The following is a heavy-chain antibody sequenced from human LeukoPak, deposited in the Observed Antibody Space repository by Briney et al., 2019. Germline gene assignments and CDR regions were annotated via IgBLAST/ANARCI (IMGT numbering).Heavy chain of an antibody. CDR2: ISHSGRT. V-gene: IGHV4-34*01. Sequence: SETLSLTCAVYGGSFSGYYLSWIRQPPGKGLEWIWEISHSGRTNYNPSLQSRVTISVDTSKNRFSLKLSSVNAADTAVYYCARGGGVGSGSYYNSYWGQGTLVTVSS. CDR3: ARGGGVGSGSYYNSY. D-gene: IGHD3-10*01. J-gene: IGHJ4*02. CDR1: GGSFSGYY.